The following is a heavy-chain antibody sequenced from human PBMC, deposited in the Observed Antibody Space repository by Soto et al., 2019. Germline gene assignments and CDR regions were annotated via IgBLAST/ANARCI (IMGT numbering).Heavy chain of an antibody. CDR3: AKEPFEVSGRNAFNI. D-gene: IGHD3-10*01. CDR2: ISYNGGAQ. V-gene: IGHV3-30*18. J-gene: IGHJ3*02. Sequence: QVQLVESGGGVVQPGRSLRLSCAASGFTFSRYGMHWVRQAPGKGLDWVAVISYNGGAQYYADAVKGRFTISRDNSRNTLYLQTNSLGPEDTAVYYCAKEPFEVSGRNAFNIWVQGTTVTVSS. CDR1: GFTFSRYG.